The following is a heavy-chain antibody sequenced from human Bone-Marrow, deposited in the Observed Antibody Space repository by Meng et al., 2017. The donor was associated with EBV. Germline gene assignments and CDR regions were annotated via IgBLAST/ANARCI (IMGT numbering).Heavy chain of an antibody. CDR3: ASGTYDSSGYYYAQVFDY. CDR2: INAGNGNT. CDR1: GYTFTSYA. D-gene: IGHD3-22*01. J-gene: IGHJ4*02. V-gene: IGHV1-3*01. Sequence: QVQLVQSGAEVKKPGASVKVSCKAAGYTFTSYAMHWVRQAPGQRLEWMGWINAGNGNTKYSQKFQGRVTITRDTSASTAYMELSSLRSEDTAVYYCASGTYDSSGYYYAQVFDYWGQGTLVTVSS.